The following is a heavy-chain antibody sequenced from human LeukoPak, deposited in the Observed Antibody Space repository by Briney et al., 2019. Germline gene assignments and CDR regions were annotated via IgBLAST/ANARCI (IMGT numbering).Heavy chain of an antibody. Sequence: SQTLSLTCAVSGGSISSGGYSWSWLRQPPGRGVEWIGYIYHSGRTYYNPSLKSRVTISENRSKNQFSLKLSSVTAADTAVYYCARDRTAGDNWFDPWGQGTLLTVSS. CDR2: IYHSGRT. CDR1: GGSISSGGYS. D-gene: IGHD7-27*01. V-gene: IGHV4-30-2*01. J-gene: IGHJ5*02. CDR3: ARDRTAGDNWFDP.